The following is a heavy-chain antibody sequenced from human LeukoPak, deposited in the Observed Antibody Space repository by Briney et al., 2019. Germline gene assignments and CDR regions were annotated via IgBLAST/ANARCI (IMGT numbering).Heavy chain of an antibody. CDR3: ARCLLWENPAEDVFDI. CDR1: GYTFTSYD. CDR2: ISTSNGNT. J-gene: IGHJ3*02. Sequence: ASVKVSCKASGYTFTSYDINWVRQAPGQGLEWMGWISTSNGNTNYAENLQGRVTMTTDTSTSTAYMELRSLRSDDTAVYYCARCLLWENPAEDVFDIWGQGTIVTVSS. V-gene: IGHV1-18*01. D-gene: IGHD3-3*01.